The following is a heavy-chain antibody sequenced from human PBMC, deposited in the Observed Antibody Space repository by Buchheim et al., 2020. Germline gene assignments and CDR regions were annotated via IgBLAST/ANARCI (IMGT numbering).Heavy chain of an antibody. CDR1: GFTFSTYS. J-gene: IGHJ6*02. Sequence: EVQLVESGGGLVKPGGSLRLSCAASGFTFSTYSMNWVRQAPGKGLEWVSFISSISDYIYYADSVKGRFTISRDNAKNSLYLQMNSLRAEDTAVYYCARVMQLVPDVWGQGTT. CDR2: ISSISDYI. V-gene: IGHV3-21*01. D-gene: IGHD6-6*01. CDR3: ARVMQLVPDV.